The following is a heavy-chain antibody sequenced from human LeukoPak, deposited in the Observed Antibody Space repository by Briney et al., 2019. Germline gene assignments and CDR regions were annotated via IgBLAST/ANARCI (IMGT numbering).Heavy chain of an antibody. D-gene: IGHD6-13*01. CDR1: GFTFSSYE. CDR2: ISSSGSTI. CDR3: ARLVFYYMDV. Sequence: GGSLRLSCAASGFTFSSYEMNWVRQAPGKGPEWVSYISSSGSTIYYADSVKGRFTISRDNAKNSLYLQMNSLRAEDTAVYYCARLVFYYMDVWGKGTTVTVSS. J-gene: IGHJ6*03. V-gene: IGHV3-48*03.